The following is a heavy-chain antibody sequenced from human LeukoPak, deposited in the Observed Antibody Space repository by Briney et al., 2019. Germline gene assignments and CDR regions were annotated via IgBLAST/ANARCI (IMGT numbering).Heavy chain of an antibody. D-gene: IGHD2-2*01. CDR1: GFTFSSYS. V-gene: IGHV3-48*04. J-gene: IGHJ3*02. CDR3: ARRPPSMGDAFDI. CDR2: TSSSSSTI. Sequence: GGSLRLSCAASGFTFSSYSMNWVRQAPGKGLEWVSYTSSSSSTIYYADSVKGRFTISRDNAKNSLYLQMNSLRAEDTAVYYCARRPPSMGDAFDIWGQGTMVTVSS.